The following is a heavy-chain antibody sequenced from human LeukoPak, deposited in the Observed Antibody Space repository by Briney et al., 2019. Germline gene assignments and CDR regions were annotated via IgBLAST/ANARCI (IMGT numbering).Heavy chain of an antibody. V-gene: IGHV3-7*03. J-gene: IGHJ4*02. CDR1: GFTFGSYW. CDR3: AAIPAPSYDYVWGSYRHEPYFDY. D-gene: IGHD3-16*02. Sequence: GGSLRLSCAASGFTFGSYWMSWVRQAPGKGLEWVASISQDGGAKHYVDSVMGRFTISRDNAQTSLYLQMSSLRAEDTAVYYCAAIPAPSYDYVWGSYRHEPYFDYWGQGTLVTVSS. CDR2: ISQDGGAK.